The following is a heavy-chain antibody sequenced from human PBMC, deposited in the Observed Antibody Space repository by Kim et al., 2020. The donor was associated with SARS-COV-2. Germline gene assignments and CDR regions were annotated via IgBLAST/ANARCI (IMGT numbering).Heavy chain of an antibody. CDR1: GYSFTSYW. J-gene: IGHJ6*02. V-gene: IGHV5-51*01. CDR2: IYPGDSDT. D-gene: IGHD6-19*01. Sequence: GESLKISCKGSGYSFTSYWIGWVRQMPGKGLEWMGIIYPGDSDTRYSPSFQGQVTISADKSISTAYLQWSSLKASDTAMYYCARHVWEYSSGWYYYYGMDVCGQGTTVTVSS. CDR3: ARHVWEYSSGWYYYYGMDV.